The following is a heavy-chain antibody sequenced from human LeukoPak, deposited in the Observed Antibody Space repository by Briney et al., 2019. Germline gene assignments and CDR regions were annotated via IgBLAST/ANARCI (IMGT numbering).Heavy chain of an antibody. D-gene: IGHD3-22*01. CDR3: ARHGTGYYDSSGYYHERAFDI. Sequence: GESLRISCKGSGYSFTSYWISWVRQMPGKGLEWMGRIDPSDSYTNYSPSFQGRVTISADKSISTAYLQWSSLKASDTAMYYCARHGTGYYDSSGYYHERAFDIWGQGTMVTVSS. V-gene: IGHV5-10-1*01. J-gene: IGHJ3*02. CDR2: IDPSDSYT. CDR1: GYSFTSYW.